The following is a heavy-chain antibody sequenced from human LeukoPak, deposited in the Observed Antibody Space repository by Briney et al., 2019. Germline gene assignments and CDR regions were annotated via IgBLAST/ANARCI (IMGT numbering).Heavy chain of an antibody. CDR2: ISYDGSNK. D-gene: IGHD3-16*01. J-gene: IGHJ5*02. Sequence: GGSLRLSRAASGFTFSSYAMHWVRQAPGKGLEWVAVISYDGSNKYYADSVKGRFTISRDNSKNTLYLQMNSLRAEDTAVYYCARGVWSRGFDPWGQGTLVTVSS. CDR3: ARGVWSRGFDP. V-gene: IGHV3-30*04. CDR1: GFTFSSYA.